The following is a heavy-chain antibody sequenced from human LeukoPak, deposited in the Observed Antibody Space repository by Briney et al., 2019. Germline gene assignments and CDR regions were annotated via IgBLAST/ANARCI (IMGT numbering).Heavy chain of an antibody. J-gene: IGHJ4*02. Sequence: PGGSLRLSCAASGFTFSSYEMNWVRQAPGKGLEWVSYISSSGSTIYYADSVKGRFTISRDNAKNSLYLQMNSLRAEDTAVYYCARLASWDYYGSGSYYYFDYWGQGTLVTVSS. CDR2: ISSSGSTI. V-gene: IGHV3-48*03. CDR3: ARLASWDYYGSGSYYYFDY. CDR1: GFTFSSYE. D-gene: IGHD3-10*01.